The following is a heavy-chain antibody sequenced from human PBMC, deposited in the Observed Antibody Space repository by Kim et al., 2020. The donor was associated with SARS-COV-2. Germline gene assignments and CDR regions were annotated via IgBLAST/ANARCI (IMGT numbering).Heavy chain of an antibody. CDR3: ARGLRFDVLSKYTERDGFEI. V-gene: IGHV4-30-4*01. J-gene: IGHJ3*02. CDR2: ISSTGAT. CDR1: GFSLFTRGTC. D-gene: IGHD3-9*01. Sequence: SGPTLVNPTQTVTLTCTFSGFSLFTRGTCVNWIRQPPGKALEWLGYISSTGATYFNPSLKSRIGMSVDTSKNQFSLRLSSVTAADAAIYYCARGLRFDVLSKYTERDGFEIWGQGTIVTVSS.